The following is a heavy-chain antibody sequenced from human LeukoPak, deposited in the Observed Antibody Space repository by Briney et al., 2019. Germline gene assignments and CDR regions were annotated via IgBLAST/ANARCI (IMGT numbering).Heavy chain of an antibody. D-gene: IGHD3-22*01. CDR2: ISSSSSTI. CDR3: ARDPGYYDSSGYFDY. V-gene: IGHV3-48*01. CDR1: GFTFRSYS. Sequence: GGSLRLSCAVPGFTFRSYSMNWVRQAPGKGLEWVSYISSSSSTIYYADSVKGRFSISRDNAKNSLYLQMTSLRAEDTAVYYCARDPGYYDSSGYFDYWGQGTLVTVSS. J-gene: IGHJ4*02.